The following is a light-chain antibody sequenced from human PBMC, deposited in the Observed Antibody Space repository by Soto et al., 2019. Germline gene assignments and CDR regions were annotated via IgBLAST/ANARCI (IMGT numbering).Light chain of an antibody. Sequence: QSALAQPPSASGSPGQSVTISCTGTSSDVGRYNYISWYQQRPGKAPKLIIYEVSKRPSGVPDRLSGFKYGNTASLTVSGLQAEDEADYYCAAWDDTLSGYVFGTGTKVTVL. CDR3: AAWDDTLSGYV. V-gene: IGLV2-8*01. CDR2: EVS. J-gene: IGLJ1*01. CDR1: SSDVGRYNY.